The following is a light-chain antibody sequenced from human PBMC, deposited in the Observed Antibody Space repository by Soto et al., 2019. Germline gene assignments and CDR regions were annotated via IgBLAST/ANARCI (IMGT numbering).Light chain of an antibody. CDR1: SSDVGGYNY. CDR3: SSYTSSSTLV. J-gene: IGLJ1*01. V-gene: IGLV2-14*01. CDR2: DVS. Sequence: SALTQPASVSGSPGQSITISCTGTSSDVGGYNYVSWYQQHPGKAPKLMIYDVSKRPSGVSNRFSGSKSGNTASLTISGLQAEDEAEYYCSSYTSSSTLVFGTGTKVTVL.